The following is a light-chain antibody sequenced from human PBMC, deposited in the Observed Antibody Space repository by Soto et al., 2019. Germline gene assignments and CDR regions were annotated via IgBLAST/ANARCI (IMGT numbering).Light chain of an antibody. V-gene: IGLV2-18*02. CDR3: GSYTSSRLV. Sequence: QSALTQPPSVSGSPGQSVTISCTGTSSDVGSYNRVSWYQQPPGTAPKLMIYEVSNRPSGVPDRFSGSKSGNTASLTISGLQVGGEAVYSSGSYTSSRLVLGGGTQLPVL. J-gene: IGLJ2*01. CDR2: EVS. CDR1: SSDVGSYNR.